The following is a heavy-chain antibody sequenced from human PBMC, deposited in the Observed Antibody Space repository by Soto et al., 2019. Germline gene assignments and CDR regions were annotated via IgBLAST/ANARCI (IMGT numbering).Heavy chain of an antibody. CDR2: ISGSGDNT. D-gene: IGHD3-3*01. CDR3: ARDLGITIYDY. J-gene: IGHJ4*02. Sequence: GGSLRLSCAASGFTFSNYVMSWVRQAPGKGLEWVSSISGSGDNTYYADSVKGRFTISRDNSKNTLFLQMNSLRAEDTAVYYCARDLGITIYDYWGQGTLVTVSS. CDR1: GFTFSNYV. V-gene: IGHV3-23*01.